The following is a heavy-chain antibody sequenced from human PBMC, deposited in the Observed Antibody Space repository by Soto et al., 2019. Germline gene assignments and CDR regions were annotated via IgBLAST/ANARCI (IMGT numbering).Heavy chain of an antibody. CDR3: ARDGNGRQLALFIDY. J-gene: IGHJ4*02. CDR1: GYTFTSYG. D-gene: IGHD6-13*01. Sequence: QVQLVQSGAEVKKPGASVKVSCKASGYTFTSYGIIWVRQAPGQGLEWMGWISAYNDNTNYAQKLQGRVTMTTDTSTSTAYMELRSLRSDDTAVYYCARDGNGRQLALFIDYWGQGTLVTVSS. CDR2: ISAYNDNT. V-gene: IGHV1-18*01.